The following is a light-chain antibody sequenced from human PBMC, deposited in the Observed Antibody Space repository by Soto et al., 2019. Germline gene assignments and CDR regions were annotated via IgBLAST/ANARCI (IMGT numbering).Light chain of an antibody. V-gene: IGKV2-30*02. Sequence: DVVMTQSPLSLPVTRGQPASISCRSSQSLVHSDGKTYLNWFQQRPGQSPRRLIYKVSNRDYGDPDRFSGSGSGTDFTLKISRVEAEDVGVYYCMKGTHWPPYTFGQGTKLEIK. J-gene: IGKJ2*01. CDR2: KVS. CDR3: MKGTHWPPYT. CDR1: QSLVHSDGKTY.